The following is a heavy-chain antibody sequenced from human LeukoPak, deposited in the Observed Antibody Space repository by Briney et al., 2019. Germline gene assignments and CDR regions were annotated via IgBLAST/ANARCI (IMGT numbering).Heavy chain of an antibody. Sequence: GRSLRLSCAASGFTFDDYAMHWVRQAPGKGLEWVSGISWNSGSIGYADSVKGRFTISRDNSKNTLYLQMNSLRAEDTAVYYCARDRKWLARYYFDYWGQGTLVTVSS. CDR2: ISWNSGSI. J-gene: IGHJ4*02. CDR1: GFTFDDYA. D-gene: IGHD6-19*01. V-gene: IGHV3-9*01. CDR3: ARDRKWLARYYFDY.